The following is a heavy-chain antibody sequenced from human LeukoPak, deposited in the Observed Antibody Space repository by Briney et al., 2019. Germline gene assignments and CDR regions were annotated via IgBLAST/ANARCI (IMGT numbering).Heavy chain of an antibody. J-gene: IGHJ3*02. CDR3: AREYDILSNYDAFDI. CDR2: IYTSGST. CDR1: GGSISSYY. Sequence: SETLSLTCTVSGGSISSYYWSWIRQPAGKGLEWIGRIYTSGSTNYNPSLKSRVTISVDTSKNQFSLKLTSVTAADTAVYYCAREYDILSNYDAFDIWGQGTMVTVSS. V-gene: IGHV4-4*07. D-gene: IGHD3-9*01.